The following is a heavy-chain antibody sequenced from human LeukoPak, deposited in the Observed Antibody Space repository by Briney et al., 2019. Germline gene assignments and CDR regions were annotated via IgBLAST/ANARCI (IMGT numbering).Heavy chain of an antibody. CDR2: IIPILGIA. CDR3: ARDTGDLKRPIAGPEFYAFDI. Sequence: GASVKVSCKASGGTFSSYAISWVRQAPGQGLEWMGRIIPILGIANYAQKFQGRVTITADKSTSTAYMELSSLRSEDTAVYYCARDTGDLKRPIAGPEFYAFDIWGQGTMVTVSS. V-gene: IGHV1-69*04. D-gene: IGHD1-14*01. J-gene: IGHJ3*02. CDR1: GGTFSSYA.